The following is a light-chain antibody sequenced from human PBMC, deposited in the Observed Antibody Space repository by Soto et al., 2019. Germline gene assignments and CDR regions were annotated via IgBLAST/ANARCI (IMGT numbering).Light chain of an antibody. CDR3: QQYNSHST. CDR2: DAS. Sequence: DIQMTQSPSTLSASVGERVTITCRASQSISSWLAWYQQKPGEAPKLLIYDASALPRGVPSRFSGGGSGTEFTLTISSLKPDDLATYYCQQYNSHSTFGHGTKVDI. V-gene: IGKV1-5*01. J-gene: IGKJ1*01. CDR1: QSISSW.